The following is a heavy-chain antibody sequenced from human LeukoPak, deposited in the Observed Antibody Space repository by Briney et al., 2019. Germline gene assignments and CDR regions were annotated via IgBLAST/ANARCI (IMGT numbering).Heavy chain of an antibody. V-gene: IGHV3-15*07. CDR2: IKRKTEGGTT. D-gene: IGHD3-10*01. Sequence: GGSLRLSCAASGFPFSDAGMNWVRQAPGKGREWVGRIKRKTEGGTTGYVAPVKGRFIISRDDSKNTLYLQMNSLKTEDTAFYYCTTGNFGPYWGQGTLVTVSS. CDR1: GFPFSDAG. CDR3: TTGNFGPY. J-gene: IGHJ4*02.